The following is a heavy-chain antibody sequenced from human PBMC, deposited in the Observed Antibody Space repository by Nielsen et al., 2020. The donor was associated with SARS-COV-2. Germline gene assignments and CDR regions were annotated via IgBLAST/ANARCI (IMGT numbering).Heavy chain of an antibody. V-gene: IGHV3-21*01. Sequence: GGSLRLSCAASGFTFSSYSMNWVRQAPGKGLEWVSSISSSSSYIYYADSVKGRFTISRDNAKNSLYLQMNSLRAEDTAVYYCARDLDSGYDSALDYWGQGTLVTVSS. CDR1: GFTFSSYS. D-gene: IGHD5-12*01. CDR2: ISSSSSYI. CDR3: ARDLDSGYDSALDY. J-gene: IGHJ4*02.